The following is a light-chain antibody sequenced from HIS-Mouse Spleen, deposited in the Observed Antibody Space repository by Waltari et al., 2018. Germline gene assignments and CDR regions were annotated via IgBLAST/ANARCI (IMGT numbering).Light chain of an antibody. CDR3: SSYTSSSTYV. V-gene: IGLV2-14*03. CDR2: EVS. J-gene: IGLJ1*01. Sequence: QSALTQPASVSGSPGQSITISCPGPSSDVGGYNYVSWYPQHPGKAPKLMIYEVSNRPSGVSNRISGSKSGNTASLTISGLQAEDEADYYCSSYTSSSTYVFGTGTKVTVL. CDR1: SSDVGGYNY.